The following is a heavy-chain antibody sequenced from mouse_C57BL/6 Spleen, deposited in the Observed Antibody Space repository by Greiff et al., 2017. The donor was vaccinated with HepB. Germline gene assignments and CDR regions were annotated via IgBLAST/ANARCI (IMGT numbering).Heavy chain of an antibody. CDR1: GFTFSSYT. Sequence: EVKLVESGGGLVKPGGSLKLSCAASGFTFSSYTMSWVRQTPEKRLEWVATISGGGGNTYYPDSVKGRFTISRDKAKNTLYLQMSSLRSEDTALYYCARQGYGNYEYYYAMDYWGQGTSVTVSS. D-gene: IGHD2-1*01. CDR3: ARQGYGNYEYYYAMDY. V-gene: IGHV5-9*01. CDR2: ISGGGGNT. J-gene: IGHJ4*01.